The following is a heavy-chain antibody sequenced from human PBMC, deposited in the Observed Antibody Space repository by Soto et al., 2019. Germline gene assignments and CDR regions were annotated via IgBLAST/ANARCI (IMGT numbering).Heavy chain of an antibody. CDR2: ISYDGSNK. V-gene: IGHV3-30*18. D-gene: IGHD6-13*01. CDR1: GFTFSSYG. J-gene: IGHJ6*02. Sequence: GGSLRLSCAASGFTFSSYGMHWVRQAPGKGLEWVAVISYDGSNKYYADSVKGRFTISRDNSKNTLYLQMNSLRAEDTAVYYCAKDPRPRYIAAAGTSSGYYYYGMDVWGQGTTVTVSS. CDR3: AKDPRPRYIAAAGTSSGYYYYGMDV.